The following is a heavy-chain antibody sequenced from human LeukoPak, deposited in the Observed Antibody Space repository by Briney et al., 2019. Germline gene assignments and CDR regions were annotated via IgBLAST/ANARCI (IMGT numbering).Heavy chain of an antibody. J-gene: IGHJ4*02. CDR1: GGTFSSYA. D-gene: IGHD2-15*01. CDR2: IIPIFGTA. V-gene: IGHV1-69*05. Sequence: SVKVSCKASGGTFSSYAISWVRQAPGQGLEWMGGIIPIFGTANYAQKLQGRVTMTTDTSTSTAYMELRSLRSDDTAVYYCARDLMRYCSGGSCYSGDYWGQGTLVTVSS. CDR3: ARDLMRYCSGGSCYSGDY.